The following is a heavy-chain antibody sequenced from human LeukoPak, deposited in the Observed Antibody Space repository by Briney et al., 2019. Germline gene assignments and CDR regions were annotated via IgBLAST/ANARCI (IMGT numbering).Heavy chain of an antibody. D-gene: IGHD6-13*01. CDR2: INPNSGGT. CDR1: GYTFTGYY. Sequence: ASVKVSCKASGYTFTGYYMHWVRQAPGQGLEWMGWINPNSGGTNYAQKFQGGVTMTSDTSISTAYMELSGLTPDDTALYYCARGGGFGSSWYEAFWGQGTLVTVSS. J-gene: IGHJ4*02. CDR3: ARGGGFGSSWYEAF. V-gene: IGHV1-2*02.